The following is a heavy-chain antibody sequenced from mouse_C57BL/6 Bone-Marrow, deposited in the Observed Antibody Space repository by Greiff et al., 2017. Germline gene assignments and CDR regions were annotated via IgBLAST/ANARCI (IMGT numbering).Heavy chain of an antibody. CDR3: ATDSSGDEDYFDY. V-gene: IGHV1-82*01. J-gene: IGHJ2*01. CDR1: GYAFSSSW. Sequence: QVQLQQSGPELVKPGASVKISCKASGYAFSSSWMNWVKQRPGQGLEWIGRIYPGDGDTNYNGKFKGKATLTADKSSSTAYMQLSSLTSEDSAVYVCATDSSGDEDYFDYGGQGTTLTVTS. CDR2: IYPGDGDT. D-gene: IGHD3-2*02.